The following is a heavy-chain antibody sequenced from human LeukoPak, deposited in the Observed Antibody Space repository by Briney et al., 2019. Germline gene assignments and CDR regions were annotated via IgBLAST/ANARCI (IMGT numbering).Heavy chain of an antibody. D-gene: IGHD5-18*01. CDR2: ISSSSSSYI. CDR3: AQTLGGSGYSYGSY. V-gene: IGHV3-21*04. J-gene: IGHJ4*02. Sequence: GGSLRLSCAASGFTFSSYSMNWVRQAPGKGLEWVSSISSSSSSYIYYADSVKGRFTISRDNSKSTPYLQMNSLRAEDTALYFCAQTLGGSGYSYGSYWGQGILVTVSS. CDR1: GFTFSSYS.